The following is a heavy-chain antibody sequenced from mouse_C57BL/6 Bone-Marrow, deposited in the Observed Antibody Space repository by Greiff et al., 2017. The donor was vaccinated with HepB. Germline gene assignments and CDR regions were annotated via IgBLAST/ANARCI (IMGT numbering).Heavy chain of an antibody. D-gene: IGHD2-3*01. CDR1: GYTFTSYW. J-gene: IGHJ2*01. CDR2: IYPGSGST. V-gene: IGHV1-55*01. CDR3: ASYDGYY. Sequence: QVHVKQPGAELVKPGASVKMSCKASGYTFTSYWITWVKQRPGQGLEWIGDIYPGSGSTNYNEKFKSKATLTVDTSSSTAYMQLSSLTSEDSAVYYCASYDGYYWGQGTTLTVSS.